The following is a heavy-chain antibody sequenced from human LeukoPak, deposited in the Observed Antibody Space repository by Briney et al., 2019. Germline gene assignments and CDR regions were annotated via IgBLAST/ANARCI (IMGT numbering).Heavy chain of an antibody. D-gene: IGHD1-26*01. V-gene: IGHV4-31*03. CDR2: IYYSGST. Sequence: PQTLSLTCTVSGGSISSGGYYWSWIRQHPGKGLEWIGYIYYSGSTYYNPSLKSRVTISVDTSKNQFSLKLSSVTAADTAVYYCARDGGATSAFDIWGQGTMVTVSS. J-gene: IGHJ3*02. CDR1: GGSISSGGYY. CDR3: ARDGGATSAFDI.